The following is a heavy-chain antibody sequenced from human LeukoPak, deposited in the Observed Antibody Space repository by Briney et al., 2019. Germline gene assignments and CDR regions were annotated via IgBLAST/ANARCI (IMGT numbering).Heavy chain of an antibody. CDR3: VREGTSGWYEGGVF. D-gene: IGHD6-19*01. CDR1: GFTFSIYN. CDR2: ISRTSSYI. J-gene: IGHJ4*02. V-gene: IGHV3-21*01. Sequence: GGSLRLSCATSGFTFSIYNMNWIRQAPGKGLEWVSGISRTSSYIYYADSVKGRFTISRDNAKKSLFLQMDSLRAEDTAVYHCVREGTSGWYEGGVFWGQGTLVTVSS.